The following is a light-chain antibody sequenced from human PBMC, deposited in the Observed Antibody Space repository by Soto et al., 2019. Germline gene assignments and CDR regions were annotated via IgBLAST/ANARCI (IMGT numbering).Light chain of an antibody. CDR2: DAS. CDR1: QSVSSH. J-gene: IGKJ5*01. V-gene: IGKV3-11*01. Sequence: EIVLTQSPDTLSLSPGERATLSCRASQSVSSHLVWYQQKPGQAPRLLIYDASNRATGIPARFSGSGSGTDFTLTISSLEPEDFAVYYCQQRSNWPPITFGQGTRLEIK. CDR3: QQRSNWPPIT.